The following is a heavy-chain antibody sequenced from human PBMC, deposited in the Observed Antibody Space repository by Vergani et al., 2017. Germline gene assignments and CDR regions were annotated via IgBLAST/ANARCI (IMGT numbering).Heavy chain of an antibody. J-gene: IGHJ5*02. D-gene: IGHD1-26*01. V-gene: IGHV1-2*02. CDR3: ARDTSGIYYVSHNWFDP. CDR2: INPNSGGT. Sequence: QVQLVQSGAEVKKPGASVKVSCKASGYTFTGSYMHWVRQAPGQGLEWMGWINPNSGGTNYAQKFQGRVTMTRDTSISTAYMELSRLRSDDTAVYFCARDTSGIYYVSHNWFDPWGQGTLVTVSS. CDR1: GYTFTGSY.